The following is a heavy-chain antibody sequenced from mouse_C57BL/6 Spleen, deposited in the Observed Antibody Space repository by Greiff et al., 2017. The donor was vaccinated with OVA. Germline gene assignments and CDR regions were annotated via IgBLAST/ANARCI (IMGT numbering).Heavy chain of an antibody. Sequence: EVQLQQSGAELVKPGASVKISCKASGYSFTGYYMNWVKQSPEKSLEWIGEINPSTGGTTYNQKFKAKATLTVDKSSSTAYMQLKSLTSEDSAVYYCARFYDGYYSWFAYWGQGTLVTVSA. J-gene: IGHJ3*01. V-gene: IGHV1-42*01. CDR2: INPSTGGT. D-gene: IGHD2-3*01. CDR1: GYSFTGYY. CDR3: ARFYDGYYSWFAY.